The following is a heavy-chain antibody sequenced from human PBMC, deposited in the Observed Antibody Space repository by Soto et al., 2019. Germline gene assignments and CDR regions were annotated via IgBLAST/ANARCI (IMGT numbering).Heavy chain of an antibody. CDR2: IYSGGDK. D-gene: IGHD3-10*01. V-gene: IGHV3-66*01. CDR3: ARDPGGSVAYGV. Sequence: ELQLVESGGGLVQPGGSVRLSCAVSGLTVSNNYMSWVRQAPGKGLEWVSHIYSGGDKIYSDSVRSRLTSSRDSPKNTVYLQKDSLGDEDAAVYYCARDPGGSVAYGVWGQGTMVTISS. CDR1: GLTVSNNY. J-gene: IGHJ3*01.